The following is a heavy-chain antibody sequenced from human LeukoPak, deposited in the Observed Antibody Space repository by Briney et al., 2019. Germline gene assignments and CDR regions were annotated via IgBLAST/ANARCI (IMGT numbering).Heavy chain of an antibody. D-gene: IGHD2-21*02. V-gene: IGHV1-69*05. CDR1: GGTFSSYA. CDR2: IIPIFGTA. J-gene: IGHJ3*02. Sequence: GASVKVSCKASGGTFSSYAISWVRQAPGQGLEWMGGIIPIFGTANYARKFQGRVTITTDESTSTAYMELSSLRSEDTAVYYCARDSATSAYCGGDCSLAAFDIWGQGTMVTVSS. CDR3: ARDSATSAYCGGDCSLAAFDI.